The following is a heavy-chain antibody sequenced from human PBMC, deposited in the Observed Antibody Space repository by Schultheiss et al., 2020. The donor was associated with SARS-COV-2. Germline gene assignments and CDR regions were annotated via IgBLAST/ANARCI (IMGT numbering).Heavy chain of an antibody. CDR2: IYYSGST. J-gene: IGHJ4*02. Sequence: SETLSLTCAVYGGSFSGYYWSWIRQPPGKGLEWIGYIYYSGSTYYNPSLKSRVTISVDTSKNQFSLKLSSVTAADTAVYYCARHTMVRAVITPIDYWGQGTLVTVSS. CDR1: GGSFSGYY. V-gene: IGHV4-34*01. D-gene: IGHD3-10*01. CDR3: ARHTMVRAVITPIDY.